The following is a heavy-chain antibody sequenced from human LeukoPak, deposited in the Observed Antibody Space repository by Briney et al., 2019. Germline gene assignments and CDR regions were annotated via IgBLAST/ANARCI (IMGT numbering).Heavy chain of an antibody. CDR2: IYHSGST. V-gene: IGHV4-30-2*01. D-gene: IGHD4-17*01. J-gene: IGHJ4*02. CDR3: ARCKGRGDYPFDY. CDR1: GCSISSGGYS. Sequence: SETLSLTCAVSGCSISSGGYSWSWIRQPPGKGLEWIGYIYHSGSTYYNPSLKSRVTISVDRSKNQFSLKLSSVTAADTAVYYCARCKGRGDYPFDYWGQGTLVTVSS.